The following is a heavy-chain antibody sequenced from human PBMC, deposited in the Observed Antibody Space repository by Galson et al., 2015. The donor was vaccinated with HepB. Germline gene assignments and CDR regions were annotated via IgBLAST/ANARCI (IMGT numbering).Heavy chain of an antibody. V-gene: IGHV3-30-3*01. CDR1: GFTFNIYT. D-gene: IGHD1-26*01. J-gene: IGHJ4*02. CDR3: TRDAMGRGSGSYSAFDY. Sequence: SLRLSCAASGFTFNIYTMHWVRQAPGKGLEWVATISSAGDIQYYADSVKGRFTISRGNSKNMLYLQMNSLRAEDTAVYYCTRDAMGRGSGSYSAFDYWGQGTLVIVS. CDR2: ISSAGDIQ.